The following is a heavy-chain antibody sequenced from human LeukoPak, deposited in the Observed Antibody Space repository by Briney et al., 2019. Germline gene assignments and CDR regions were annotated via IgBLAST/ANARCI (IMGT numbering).Heavy chain of an antibody. J-gene: IGHJ4*02. D-gene: IGHD3-22*01. CDR2: IDSDGSTT. CDR3: ARSVYDSGGYYRVLDY. V-gene: IGHV3-74*01. Sequence: GGSLRLSCAASGFTFSSYWMHWVRQAPGKGLVWVSHIDSDGSTTSYADSVKGRFTISRDNAKNTLFLQMNSLRAEDTAAYYCARSVYDSGGYYRVLDYWGQGTLVTVSS. CDR1: GFTFSSYW.